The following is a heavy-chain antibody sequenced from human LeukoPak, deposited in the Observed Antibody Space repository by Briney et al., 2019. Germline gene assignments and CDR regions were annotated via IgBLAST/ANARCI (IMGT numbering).Heavy chain of an antibody. J-gene: IGHJ6*03. CDR2: ITSTSSYI. CDR1: GFTFSSYE. D-gene: IGHD1-26*01. CDR3: ARDPYSGNYGNYYYYMDV. V-gene: IGHV3-21*01. Sequence: GGSLRLSCAASGFTFSSYEMNWVRQAPGKGLEWVSSITSTSSYIYYADSVKGRFTISRDNAKNSLYLQMNSLRAEDTALYFCARDPYSGNYGNYYYYMDVWAKGPRSPPP.